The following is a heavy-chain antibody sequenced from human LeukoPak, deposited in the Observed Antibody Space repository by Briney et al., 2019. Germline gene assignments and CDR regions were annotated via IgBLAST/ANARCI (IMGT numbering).Heavy chain of an antibody. D-gene: IGHD6-13*01. V-gene: IGHV4-59*01. J-gene: IGHJ2*01. CDR3: ARVYYSSSYDYWYFDL. CDR2: IYYSGST. Sequence: SETLSLTCTVSGGSISSYYWSWIRQPPGKGLEWIGYIYYSGSTNYNPSLMSRVTISVDTSKNQFSLKLSSVTAADTAVYYCARVYYSSSYDYWYFDLWGRGTLVTVSS. CDR1: GGSISSYY.